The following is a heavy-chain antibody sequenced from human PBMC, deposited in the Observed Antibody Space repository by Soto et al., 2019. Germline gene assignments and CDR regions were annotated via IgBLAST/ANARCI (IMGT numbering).Heavy chain of an antibody. CDR2: IYYSGST. CDR1: GGSISSGDYY. Sequence: SETLSLTCTFSGGSISSGDYYWSWIRQPPGKGLEWIGYIYYSGSTYYNPSLKSRVTISVDTSKDQFSLKLSSVTAADTAVYYCARDVGYYDSSGPDHLDAFDIWGQGTMVTVSS. V-gene: IGHV4-30-4*01. CDR3: ARDVGYYDSSGPDHLDAFDI. J-gene: IGHJ3*02. D-gene: IGHD3-22*01.